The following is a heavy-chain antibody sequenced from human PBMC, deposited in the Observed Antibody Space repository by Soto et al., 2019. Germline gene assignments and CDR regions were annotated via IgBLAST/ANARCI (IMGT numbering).Heavy chain of an antibody. CDR2: ISYDGSNK. V-gene: IGHV3-30-3*01. CDR3: AREGYDSSGYYSDFDY. Sequence: QVQLVESGGGVVQPGRSLRLSCAASGFTFSSYAMHWVRQAPGKGLEWVAVISYDGSNKYYADSVKGRFTISRDNSKNTMYLQMNSLRAEDTAVYYWAREGYDSSGYYSDFDYWGQGTLVTVSS. J-gene: IGHJ4*02. CDR1: GFTFSSYA. D-gene: IGHD3-22*01.